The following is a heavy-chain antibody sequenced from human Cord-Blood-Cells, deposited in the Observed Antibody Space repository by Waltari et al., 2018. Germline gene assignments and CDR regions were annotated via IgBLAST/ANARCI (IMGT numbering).Heavy chain of an antibody. CDR3: ARDPGAGYCSSTSCYSYYMDV. CDR2: INPNSGGT. J-gene: IGHJ6*03. Sequence: QVQLVQSGAEVKKPGASVKVSCKASGYTFTGYYMHWARQAPGQGLEWMGWINPNSGGTNYAQKFQGRVTMTRDTSISTAYMELSRLRSDDTAVYYCARDPGAGYCSSTSCYSYYMDVWGKGTTVTVSS. CDR1: GYTFTGYY. D-gene: IGHD2-2*01. V-gene: IGHV1-2*02.